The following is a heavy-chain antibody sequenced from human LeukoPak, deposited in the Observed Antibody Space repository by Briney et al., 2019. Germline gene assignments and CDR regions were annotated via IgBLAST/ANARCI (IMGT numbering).Heavy chain of an antibody. Sequence: SVTVSCKASGGTFSSYAISWVRQAPGQGLEWMGGIIPIFGTANYAQKFQGRVTMTRNTSISTAYMELSSLRSEDTAVYYCARKYYDFWSGYSPYDYWGQGTLVTVSS. CDR2: IIPIFGTA. CDR1: GGTFSSYA. CDR3: ARKYYDFWSGYSPYDY. D-gene: IGHD3-3*01. J-gene: IGHJ4*02. V-gene: IGHV1-69*05.